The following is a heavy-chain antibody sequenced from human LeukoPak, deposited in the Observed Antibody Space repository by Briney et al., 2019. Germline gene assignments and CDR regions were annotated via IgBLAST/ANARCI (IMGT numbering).Heavy chain of an antibody. Sequence: PGGSLRPSCAASGFTFSGSAMHWVRQASGKGLEWVGRIRSKANSYATAYAASVKGRFTISRDDSKNTAYLQMNSLKTEDTAVYYCTRQERIMITFAGVIVNDYWGQGTLVTVSS. J-gene: IGHJ4*02. V-gene: IGHV3-73*01. CDR3: TRQERIMITFAGVIVNDY. CDR1: GFTFSGSA. CDR2: IRSKANSYAT. D-gene: IGHD3-16*02.